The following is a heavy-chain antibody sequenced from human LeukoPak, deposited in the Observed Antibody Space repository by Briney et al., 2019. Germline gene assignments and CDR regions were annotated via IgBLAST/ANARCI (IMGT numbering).Heavy chain of an antibody. CDR3: ATMAVAGTWAFDF. J-gene: IGHJ3*01. CDR1: GFTFSSYG. D-gene: IGHD6-19*01. CDR2: IRYDGSNK. Sequence: GGSLRLSCAASGFTFSSYGMHWVRQATGKGLEWVAFIRYDGSNKYYADSVKGRFTISRDNSKNTLYLQMNSLRAEDTAVYYCATMAVAGTWAFDFWGQGTMVTVSS. V-gene: IGHV3-30*02.